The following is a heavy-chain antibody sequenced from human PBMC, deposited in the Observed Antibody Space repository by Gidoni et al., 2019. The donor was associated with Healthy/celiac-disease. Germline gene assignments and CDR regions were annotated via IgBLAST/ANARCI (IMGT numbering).Heavy chain of an antibody. J-gene: IGHJ4*02. CDR2: IYTSGST. CDR1: GGSISRSY. D-gene: IGHD3-22*01. CDR3: ARDGTRYYDSSGYEGFDY. Sequence: QVQLQASGPGLVKPSETLSLTCTVSGGSISRSYWRWIRQPAGKGLEWIGRIYTSGSTNYNPSLKSRVTMSVDTSKNQFSRKLSSVTAADTAVYYCARDGTRYYDSSGYEGFDYWGQGTLVTVSS. V-gene: IGHV4-4*07.